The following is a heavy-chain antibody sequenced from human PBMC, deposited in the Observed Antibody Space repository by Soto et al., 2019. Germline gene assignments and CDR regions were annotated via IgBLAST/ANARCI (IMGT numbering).Heavy chain of an antibody. J-gene: IGHJ6*02. D-gene: IGHD5-18*01. V-gene: IGHV1-46*01. CDR3: AIAGDTAKDLANYYYGMDV. CDR1: GYSFTSHY. Sequence: ASVKVSCKAIGYSFTSHYMHWVRQAPGQGLEWMGTIFPGGVNIAYAQRFKGKVTMTKDTSTNTVYLELSSLRSEDTAVYYCAIAGDTAKDLANYYYGMDVWGQGTTVTVSS. CDR2: IFPGGVNI.